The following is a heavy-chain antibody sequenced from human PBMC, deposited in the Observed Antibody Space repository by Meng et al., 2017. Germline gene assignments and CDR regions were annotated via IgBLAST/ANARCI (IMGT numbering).Heavy chain of an antibody. J-gene: IGHJ4*02. D-gene: IGHD3-22*01. CDR1: GFSLSTSGVG. CDR2: IYWNDDK. CDR3: AHRTYYYDSSGYFGDY. V-gene: IGHV2-5*01. Sequence: SGPTLVKPTQTLTLTCTFSGFSLSTSGVGVGWIRQPPGKALEWLALIYWNDDKRYSPSLKSRLTITKDTSINQVVLTMTNMDPVDTATYYCAHRTYYYDSSGYFGDYWGQGTLVTVSS.